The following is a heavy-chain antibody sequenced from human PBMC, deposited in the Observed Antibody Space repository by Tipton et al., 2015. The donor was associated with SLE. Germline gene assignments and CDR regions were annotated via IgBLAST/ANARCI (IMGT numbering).Heavy chain of an antibody. D-gene: IGHD6-19*01. CDR2: IIPVFGTP. J-gene: IGHJ4*02. CDR1: GGTFSTYA. Sequence: QSGAEVKKPGSSVKVSCTTSGGTFSTYAINWVRQAPGQGLEWMGGIIPVFGTPHYAQKFQGRVTISADESTTTAYMELSSLRSEDTAVYYCANMAVAGFDYWGQGTLVTVSS. V-gene: IGHV1-69*01. CDR3: ANMAVAGFDY.